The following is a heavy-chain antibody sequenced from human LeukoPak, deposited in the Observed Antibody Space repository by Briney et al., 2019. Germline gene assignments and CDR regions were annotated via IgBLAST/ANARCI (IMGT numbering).Heavy chain of an antibody. V-gene: IGHV3-23*01. Sequence: GGSLRLSCAASGFTFSSYAMSWVRQAPGKGLEWVSAISGSGGSTYYADSVKGRFTISRDNSKNTLYLQMNSLRAEDTAVYYCAKVSKKTQYSSSWSPLYYFDYWGQGTLVTVSS. CDR3: AKVSKKTQYSSSWSPLYYFDY. CDR1: GFTFSSYA. CDR2: ISGSGGST. J-gene: IGHJ4*02. D-gene: IGHD6-13*01.